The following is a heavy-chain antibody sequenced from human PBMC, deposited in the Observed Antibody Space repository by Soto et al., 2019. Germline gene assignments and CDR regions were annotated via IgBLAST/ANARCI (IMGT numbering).Heavy chain of an antibody. CDR3: ARCSGGSCYSIPTYHYYYYGMDV. D-gene: IGHD2-15*01. CDR1: GYTFTNYG. CDR2: INVYNGNT. V-gene: IGHV1-18*01. Sequence: GASVKVSCKASGYTFTNYGISWVRQAPGQGLEWMGWINVYNGNTKYAQKVQGRVTITADESTSTAYMELSSLRSEDTAVYYCARCSGGSCYSIPTYHYYYYGMDVWGQGTTVTVSS. J-gene: IGHJ6*02.